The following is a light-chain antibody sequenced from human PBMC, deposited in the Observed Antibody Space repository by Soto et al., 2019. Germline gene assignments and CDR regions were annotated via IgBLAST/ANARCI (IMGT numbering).Light chain of an antibody. CDR3: QQYKDNPWT. V-gene: IGKV1-5*03. J-gene: IGKJ1*01. CDR1: HSIVDW. CDR2: RAS. Sequence: DIQMTQSPSTLSASVGDRVTFACRASHSIVDWLAWYQQKPGKPPKLLIYRASNLENGVPSRFGGSGSGSEFTLTINNLQPDDFGTYFCQQYKDNPWTLGQGTKVDIK.